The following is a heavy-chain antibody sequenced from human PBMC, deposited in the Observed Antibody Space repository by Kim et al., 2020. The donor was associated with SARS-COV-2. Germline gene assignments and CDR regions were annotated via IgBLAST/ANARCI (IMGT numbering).Heavy chain of an antibody. D-gene: IGHD6-19*01. CDR1: GYTFTSYG. V-gene: IGHV1-18*01. Sequence: ASVKVSCKASGYTFTSYGISWVRQAPGQGLEWMGWISAYNGNTNYAQKLQGRVTMTTDTSTSTAYMELRSLRSDDTAVYYCASSGPGQWLTPGLRYYGMDVWGQETTVTVSS. CDR2: ISAYNGNT. CDR3: ASSGPGQWLTPGLRYYGMDV. J-gene: IGHJ6*02.